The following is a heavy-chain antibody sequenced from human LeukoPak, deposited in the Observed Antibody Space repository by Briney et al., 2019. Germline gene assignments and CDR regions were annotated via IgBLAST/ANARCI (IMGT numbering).Heavy chain of an antibody. CDR1: GFTFNNYA. D-gene: IGHD3-22*01. Sequence: GGSLRLSCAASGFTFNNYAMSWVRQAPGKGLEWVSAISGSGGTTYYADSVKGRFTYSRDNSKNTLYLQMNSLRAEDTAVYYCAKEEGYYYDSGGYYVEYFQHWGQGTLVTVSS. CDR3: AKEEGYYYDSGGYYVEYFQH. CDR2: ISGSGGTT. J-gene: IGHJ1*01. V-gene: IGHV3-23*01.